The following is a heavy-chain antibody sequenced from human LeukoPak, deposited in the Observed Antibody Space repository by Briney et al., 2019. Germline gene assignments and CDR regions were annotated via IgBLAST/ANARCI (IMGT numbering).Heavy chain of an antibody. V-gene: IGHV4-39*01. D-gene: IGHD1-26*01. J-gene: IGHJ4*02. CDR2: IYYNGRT. Sequence: SETLSLTCTVSGGSISSGSYFWGWIRQPPGKELEWIATIYYNGRTYYNPSLESRVTVSMDTSKNQFSLRLNAATAADTAIYYCARRTSGSSSDYWGQGTLVTASS. CDR3: ARRTSGSSSDY. CDR1: GGSISSGSYF.